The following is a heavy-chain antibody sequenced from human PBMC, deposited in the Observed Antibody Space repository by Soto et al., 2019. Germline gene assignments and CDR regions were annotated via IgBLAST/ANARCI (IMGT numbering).Heavy chain of an antibody. J-gene: IGHJ5*02. D-gene: IGHD6-19*01. CDR2: IYYSGST. CDR1: GGCISSGGYY. V-gene: IGHV4-31*03. CDR3: ARGIAVAGTRFDP. Sequence: QVQLQESGPGLVKPSQTLSLTCTVSGGCISSGGYYWSWIRQHPGKGLEWIGYIYYSGSTYYNPSLKSRVTISVDTSKNQFSLKLSSVTAADTAVYYCARGIAVAGTRFDPWGQGTLVTVSS.